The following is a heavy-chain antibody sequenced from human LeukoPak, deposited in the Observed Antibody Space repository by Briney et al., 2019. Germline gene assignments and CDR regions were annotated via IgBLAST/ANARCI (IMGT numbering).Heavy chain of an antibody. CDR1: GFTFSSYW. V-gene: IGHV3-7*03. CDR3: TKAQAYCSSTSCPLGDGADV. J-gene: IGHJ3*01. D-gene: IGHD2-2*01. CDR2: IKQDGSEK. Sequence: GGSLRLSCAASGFTFSSYWMSWVHQAPGKGLEWVANIKQDGSEKYYADSVRDRFTISRDNAKRSLLLQMSGLRVEDTAVYFCTKAQAYCSSTSCPLGDGADVWGQGTVVTVSS.